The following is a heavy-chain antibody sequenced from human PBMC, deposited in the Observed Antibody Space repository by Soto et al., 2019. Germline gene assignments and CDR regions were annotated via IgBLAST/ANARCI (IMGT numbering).Heavy chain of an antibody. J-gene: IGHJ4*02. Sequence: SETLSLTCTVSGGSISGYSWSWIRQPPGKGLEWVGYMYYSGNTNYNPSLKSRVTMSVDTSKNQFSLKLSSVTAEDAAVYYCARHPTTVNPFFFDYWGQGALVTVSS. CDR3: ARHPTTVNPFFFDY. V-gene: IGHV4-59*08. CDR1: GGSISGYS. D-gene: IGHD4-4*01. CDR2: MYYSGNT.